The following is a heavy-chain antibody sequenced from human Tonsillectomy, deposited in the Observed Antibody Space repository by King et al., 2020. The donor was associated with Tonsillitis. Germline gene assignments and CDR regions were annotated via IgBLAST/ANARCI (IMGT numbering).Heavy chain of an antibody. CDR1: GYTFTSYY. Sequence: QLVQSGAEVKKPGASVKVSCKASGYTFTSYYMHWVRQAPGQGLDWMGIINPSGGSTSYAQKFQGRVTMSRDTSTSTVYMELSSLRSEDTAVYYCARGSVVVVPAALPNYYGMDVWGQGTTVTVSS. D-gene: IGHD2-2*01. J-gene: IGHJ6*02. CDR3: ARGSVVVVPAALPNYYGMDV. CDR2: INPSGGST. V-gene: IGHV1-46*03.